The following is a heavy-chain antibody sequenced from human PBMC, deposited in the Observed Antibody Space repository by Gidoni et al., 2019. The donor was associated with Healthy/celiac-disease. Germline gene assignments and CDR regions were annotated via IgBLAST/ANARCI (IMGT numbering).Heavy chain of an antibody. CDR1: GGSISRYY. J-gene: IGHJ6*02. V-gene: IGHV4-59*01. CDR2: IYYSGST. D-gene: IGHD1-26*01. CDR3: AREVGGYYYYYGMDV. Sequence: QVQLQESGPGLVNPSETLSLTCTVPGGSISRYYWSWIRQPPGKGLEWIGYIYYSGSTNYNPSLKSRVTISVDTSKNQFSRKLSSVTAADTAVYYCAREVGGYYYYYGMDVWGQGTTVTVSS.